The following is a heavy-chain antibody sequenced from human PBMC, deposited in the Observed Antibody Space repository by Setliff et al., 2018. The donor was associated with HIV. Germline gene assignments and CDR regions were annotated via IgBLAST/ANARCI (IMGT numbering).Heavy chain of an antibody. CDR2: IYSGGGT. V-gene: IGHV4-31*03. CDR3: ARDDKNFFDY. J-gene: IGHJ4*02. CDR1: GGSISSGGLY. Sequence: SLTCTVSGGSISSGGLYWNWIRQYPGKGLEWVGYIYSGGGTYYNPSLKSRVTISVDASKNQFSLDLRSVTAADTAIYYCARDDKNFFDYWGQGALVTVSS.